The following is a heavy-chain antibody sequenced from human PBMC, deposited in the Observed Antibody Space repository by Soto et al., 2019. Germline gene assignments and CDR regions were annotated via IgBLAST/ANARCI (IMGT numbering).Heavy chain of an antibody. V-gene: IGHV5-51*01. CDR3: ARRGSLYYYGMDV. J-gene: IGHJ6*02. D-gene: IGHD6-13*01. CDR2: IYPGDSDT. CDR1: GYNVCSYW. Sequence: GEALQISYEGFGYNVCSYWIGRVRQKTGKGLEWMGIIYPGDSDTRYSPSFQGQVTISANKSISTAYLQWSSLKASDTAMYYCARRGSLYYYGMDVWGQGTTVTVSS.